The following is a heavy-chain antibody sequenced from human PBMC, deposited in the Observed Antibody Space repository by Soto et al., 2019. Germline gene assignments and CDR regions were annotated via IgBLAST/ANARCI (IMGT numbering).Heavy chain of an antibody. V-gene: IGHV1-18*04. CDR1: GYIFTNYG. CDR2: ISGYNGYP. Sequence: QIHLVQSGAEVRKPGASVNVSCKTSGYIFTNYGVSWVRQAPGEGLEVVGWISGYNGYPKYGQRFQGRVTLSTDTSMTTGYMELRNLRSDDTAVYYCARGSSGALYDYWGQGTLLTVSS. J-gene: IGHJ4*02. CDR3: ARGSSGALYDY.